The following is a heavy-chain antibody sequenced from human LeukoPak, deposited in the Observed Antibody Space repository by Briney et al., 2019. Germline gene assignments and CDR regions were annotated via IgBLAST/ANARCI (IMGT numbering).Heavy chain of an antibody. CDR1: GGTFSSYA. V-gene: IGHV1-69*04. D-gene: IGHD3-3*01. CDR2: IIPILGIA. CDR3: ARGLNSYYDFWSGYFDY. J-gene: IGHJ4*02. Sequence: SVKVSCKASGGTFSSYAISWVRQAPGQGLEWMGRIIPILGIANYAQKFQGRVTITADKSTSTAYMELSSLRSEDTAVYYCARGLNSYYDFWSGYFDYWGQGTLVTVSS.